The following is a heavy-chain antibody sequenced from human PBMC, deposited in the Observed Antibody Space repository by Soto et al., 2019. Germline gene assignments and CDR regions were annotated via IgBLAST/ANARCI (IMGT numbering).Heavy chain of an antibody. CDR1: GGTFSSYA. V-gene: IGHV1-69*13. D-gene: IGHD3-22*01. J-gene: IGHJ3*02. Sequence: ASVKVSCKASGGTFSSYAISWVRQAPGQGLEWMGGIIPIFGTANYAQKFQGRVTITADESTSTAYMELSSLRSEDTAVYYCASATMIVVVMAANNAFDIWGQGXMVTV. CDR2: IIPIFGTA. CDR3: ASATMIVVVMAANNAFDI.